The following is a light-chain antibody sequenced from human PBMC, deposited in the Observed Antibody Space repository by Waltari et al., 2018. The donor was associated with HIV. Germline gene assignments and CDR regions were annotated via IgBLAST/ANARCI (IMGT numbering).Light chain of an antibody. V-gene: IGLV6-57*03. CDR2: EDT. J-gene: IGLJ3*02. Sequence: NFMLTQPHSVSGSPGKTVIISCTRSSGSIDSHYVQWYQQRPGSAPIILIYEDTERPSGVSERFSASIDSSSNSASLTISGLKTEDEADYYCQSSDSIIAVFGGGTKLTVL. CDR3: QSSDSIIAV. CDR1: SGSIDSHY.